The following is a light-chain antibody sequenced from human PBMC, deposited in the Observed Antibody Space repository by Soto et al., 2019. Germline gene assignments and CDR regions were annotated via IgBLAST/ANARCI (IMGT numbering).Light chain of an antibody. CDR1: QRVTTN. V-gene: IGKV3-15*01. Sequence: EIVMTQSPDTLSVSPGERATLSCRASQRVTTNVAWYQQRPGQAPRLLVYGPSTRATGVPARFSGSGSGTDFTLTISGLESEDFGGYYCHQYNNWPITFGQGTRLELK. J-gene: IGKJ5*01. CDR3: HQYNNWPIT. CDR2: GPS.